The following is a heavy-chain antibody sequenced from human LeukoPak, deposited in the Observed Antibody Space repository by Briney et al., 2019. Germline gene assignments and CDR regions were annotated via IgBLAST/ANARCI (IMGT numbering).Heavy chain of an antibody. CDR1: GFTFSSYS. CDR3: ARDSYSSDYYGMDV. Sequence: PGGSLRLSCAASGFTFSSYSMNWVRQAPGKGLEWVSSISSSSSYIYYADSVKGRFTISRDNAKNSLYLQMNSLRAEDTAVYYCARDSYSSDYYGMDVWGQGTTVTVSS. V-gene: IGHV3-21*01. D-gene: IGHD5-18*01. CDR2: ISSSSSYI. J-gene: IGHJ6*02.